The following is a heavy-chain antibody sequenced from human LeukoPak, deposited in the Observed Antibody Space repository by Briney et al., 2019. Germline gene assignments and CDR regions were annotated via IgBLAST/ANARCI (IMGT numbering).Heavy chain of an antibody. CDR2: INHSGST. Sequence: ASETLSLTCAVYGGPFSEYYWSWIRQPPGKGLEWIGEINHSGSTNYNPSLKSRVTILIDKSKNQFSLKLSSVTAADTAVYYCARGFDYSRYYGMDVWGQGTTVTVSS. D-gene: IGHD4-4*01. J-gene: IGHJ6*02. CDR1: GGPFSEYY. V-gene: IGHV4-34*01. CDR3: ARGFDYSRYYGMDV.